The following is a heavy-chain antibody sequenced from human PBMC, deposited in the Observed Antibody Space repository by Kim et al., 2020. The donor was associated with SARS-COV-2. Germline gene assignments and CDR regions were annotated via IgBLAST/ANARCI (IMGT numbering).Heavy chain of an antibody. CDR3: ARETFGGWYGGEGYFDY. Sequence: GGSLRLSCAASGFTFSSYSMNWVRQAPGKGLEWVSSISSSSSYIYYADSVKGRFTISRDNAKNSLYLQMNSLRAEDTAVYYCARETFGGWYGGEGYFDYWGQGTLVTVSS. J-gene: IGHJ4*02. V-gene: IGHV3-21*01. CDR1: GFTFSSYS. CDR2: ISSSSSYI. D-gene: IGHD6-19*01.